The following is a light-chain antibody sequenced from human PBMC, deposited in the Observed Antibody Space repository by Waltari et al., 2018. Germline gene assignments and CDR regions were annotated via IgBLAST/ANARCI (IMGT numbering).Light chain of an antibody. V-gene: IGKV1-39*01. CDR1: RTVTSH. CDR3: QQSYSSQRT. CDR2: AVS. Sequence: IQMTQSPSSLSASVGDRLTVTCRASRTVTSHLHWYQQKSGKAPKLLIYAVSTLEPGVTSRFGGSGSGTDFNLTISSLQPEDFATYYCQQSYSSQRTFGGGTKVE. J-gene: IGKJ4*01.